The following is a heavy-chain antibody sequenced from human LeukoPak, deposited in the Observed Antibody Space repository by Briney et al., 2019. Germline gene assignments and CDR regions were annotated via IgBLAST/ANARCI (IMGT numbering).Heavy chain of an antibody. CDR1: GGSISSGSYY. J-gene: IGHJ4*02. V-gene: IGHV4-61*02. CDR2: IYTSGST. CDR3: ARGPMIITYFDY. D-gene: IGHD3-22*01. Sequence: PSETLSLTCTVSGGSISSGSYYWSWIRQPAGKGLEWIGRIYTSGSTNYNPSLKSRVTISVDTSKNQFSLKLSSVTAADTAVYYCARGPMIITYFDYWGQGTLVTVSS.